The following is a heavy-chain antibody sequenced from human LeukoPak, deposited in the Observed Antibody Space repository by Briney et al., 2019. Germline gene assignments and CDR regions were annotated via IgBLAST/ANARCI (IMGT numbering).Heavy chain of an antibody. D-gene: IGHD6-13*01. Sequence: GRSLRLSCAASGFTFSSYGMQGVRQAPGKGVEGVAVIWYDGSNKYYADSVKGRFTISRDNSKNTLYLQMNSLRAEDTAVYYCAREEEGIAAAGSGGYWGQGTLVTVSS. CDR1: GFTFSSYG. CDR2: IWYDGSNK. V-gene: IGHV3-33*01. CDR3: AREEEGIAAAGSGGY. J-gene: IGHJ4*02.